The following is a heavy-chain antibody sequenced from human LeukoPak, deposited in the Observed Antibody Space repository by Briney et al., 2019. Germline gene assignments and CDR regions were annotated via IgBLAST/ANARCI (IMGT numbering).Heavy chain of an antibody. CDR1: GFTFSTCG. V-gene: IGHV3-23*01. CDR2: ISGSGGST. J-gene: IGHJ3*02. CDR3: AKGLPILRKDAFDI. D-gene: IGHD3-3*01. Sequence: PGGSLSLSCAASGFTFSTCGMNWVRQAPGKGLEWVSAISGSGGSTYYADSVKGRFTISRDNSKNTLYLQMNSLRAEDTAVYYCAKGLPILRKDAFDIWGQGTMVTVSS.